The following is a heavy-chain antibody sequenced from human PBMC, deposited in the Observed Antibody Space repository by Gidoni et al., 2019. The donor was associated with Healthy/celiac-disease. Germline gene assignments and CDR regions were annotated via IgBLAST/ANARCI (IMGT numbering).Heavy chain of an antibody. Sequence: EVQLLESGGGLVQPGGSLRLSCAASGFTFSSYAIGGVRPAPGKGLEWVSAISGSGGSTYYADSVKGRLTISRDNSKNTLYLQMNSLRAEDTAVYYCAKGHYDFWSGYPDYWGQGTLVTVSS. J-gene: IGHJ4*02. V-gene: IGHV3-23*01. CDR2: ISGSGGST. D-gene: IGHD3-3*01. CDR3: AKGHYDFWSGYPDY. CDR1: GFTFSSYA.